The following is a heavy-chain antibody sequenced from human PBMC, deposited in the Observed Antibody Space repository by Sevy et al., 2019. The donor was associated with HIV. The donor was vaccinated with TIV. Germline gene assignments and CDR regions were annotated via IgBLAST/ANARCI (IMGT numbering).Heavy chain of an antibody. CDR1: GYTFTSYA. J-gene: IGHJ6*02. Sequence: ASVKVSCKASGYTFTSYAMNWVRQAPGQGLEWMGWINTNTGNPTYAQGFTGRFVFSLDTSVSTAYLQISSLKAEDTAVYYSARMGVWFGELSGSQGMDVWGQGTTVTVSS. D-gene: IGHD3-10*01. CDR2: INTNTGNP. V-gene: IGHV7-4-1*02. CDR3: ARMGVWFGELSGSQGMDV.